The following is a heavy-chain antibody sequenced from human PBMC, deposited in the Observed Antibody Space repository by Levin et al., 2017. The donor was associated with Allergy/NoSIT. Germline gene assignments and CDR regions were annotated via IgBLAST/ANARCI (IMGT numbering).Heavy chain of an antibody. Sequence: VASVKVSCGTSGFTFSNYWMNWVRQAPGKGLEWVANIGQDGNEKYYVDSVKGRFTISRDNARNSLYLQMNSLRAEDTAVYYCVRDPHRGGDYDYWGQGTLVTVSS. CDR2: IGQDGNEK. V-gene: IGHV3-7*04. J-gene: IGHJ4*02. CDR3: VRDPHRGGDYDY. D-gene: IGHD4-17*01. CDR1: GFTFSNYW.